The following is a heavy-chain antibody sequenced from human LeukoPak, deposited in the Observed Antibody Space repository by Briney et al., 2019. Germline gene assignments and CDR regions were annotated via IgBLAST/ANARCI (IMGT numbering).Heavy chain of an antibody. J-gene: IGHJ6*02. V-gene: IGHV3-74*01. CDR3: TRDLMDYDVSTGSHHYYMDV. CDR2: INGDGRNI. CDR1: GFAFSSYW. Sequence: GGSLRLSCVASGFAFSSYWMHWVRQDPREGLVWVSRINGDGRNINYADSVRGRFTISRDNAKNTLYLQMNTLRVEDTAVYYCTRDLMDYDVSTGSHHYYMDVWGQGTTVTVSS. D-gene: IGHD3-9*01.